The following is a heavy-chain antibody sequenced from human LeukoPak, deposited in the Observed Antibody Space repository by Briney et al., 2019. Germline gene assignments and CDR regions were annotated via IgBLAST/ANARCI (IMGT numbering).Heavy chain of an antibody. V-gene: IGHV4-34*01. J-gene: IGHJ4*02. CDR3: ARGGLVSIAARPFGY. CDR1: GGSFSGYY. D-gene: IGHD6-6*01. Sequence: SETLSLTCAVYGGSFSGYYWSWIRQPPGRGLEWIGEINHSGSTNYNPSLKSRVTISVDTSKNQFSLKLSSVTAADTAVYYCARGGLVSIAARPFGYWGQGTLVTVSS. CDR2: INHSGST.